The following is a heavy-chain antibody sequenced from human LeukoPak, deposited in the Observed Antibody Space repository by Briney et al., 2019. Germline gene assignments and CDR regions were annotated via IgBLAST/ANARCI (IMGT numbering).Heavy chain of an antibody. Sequence: GGPLRLSCAASGFTFSSYSMNWVRQAPGKGLECVSSISSTSSYIYYPDSVKGRLTISRDNSRNSLYLQMNSLRAEDTAVYYCARSSSGWAVDVYYFGHWGQGTLVTVSS. CDR2: ISSTSSYI. CDR1: GFTFSSYS. CDR3: ARSSSGWAVDVYYFGH. J-gene: IGHJ4*02. D-gene: IGHD6-19*01. V-gene: IGHV3-21*01.